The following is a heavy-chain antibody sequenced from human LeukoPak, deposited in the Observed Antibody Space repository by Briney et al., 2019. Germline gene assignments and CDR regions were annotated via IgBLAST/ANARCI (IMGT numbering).Heavy chain of an antibody. CDR2: IYYSGST. CDR3: ASVRAVAGLDY. Sequence: PSETLSLTCTVSGASVNSGSSCWSWIRQPPGKRLEWIGYIYYSGSTNYNPSLKSRVTISVDTSKNQFSLKLSSVTAADTAVYYCASVRAVAGLDYWGQGTLVTVSS. CDR1: GASVNSGSSC. J-gene: IGHJ4*02. D-gene: IGHD6-19*01. V-gene: IGHV4-61*01.